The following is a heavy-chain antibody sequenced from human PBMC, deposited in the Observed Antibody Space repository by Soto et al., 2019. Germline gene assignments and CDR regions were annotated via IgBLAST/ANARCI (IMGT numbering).Heavy chain of an antibody. CDR3: ARDASGTTSFLAS. Sequence: GVSLRLSCEASGFMFGTSGMHWVRQAPGKGLEWVSGIWLDGSERYYSDSVKGRFTISRDNSKNTLFLQMNSLRVEDTAVYLCARDASGTTSFLASWGQGTLVTVSA. J-gene: IGHJ5*01. V-gene: IGHV3-33*01. CDR2: IWLDGSER. CDR1: GFMFGTSG. D-gene: IGHD1-1*01.